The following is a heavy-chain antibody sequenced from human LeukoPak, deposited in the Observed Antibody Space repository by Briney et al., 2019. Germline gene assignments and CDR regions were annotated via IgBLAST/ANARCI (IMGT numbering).Heavy chain of an antibody. J-gene: IGHJ3*02. CDR1: GGSISSFY. CDR2: ISYTGTT. V-gene: IGHV4-59*01. CDR3: ARDKGLPQAFDI. D-gene: IGHD5/OR15-5a*01. Sequence: PSETLSLTCTVSGGSISSFYWSWIRQPPGKGLEYIGYISYTGTTSYNPSLKSRVTISVDTSKNQFSLKLTSVTAADTAVYYCARDKGLPQAFDIWGQGTMVTVCS.